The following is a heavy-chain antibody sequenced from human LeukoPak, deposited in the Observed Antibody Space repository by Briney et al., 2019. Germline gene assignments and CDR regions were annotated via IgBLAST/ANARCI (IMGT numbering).Heavy chain of an antibody. V-gene: IGHV4-59*08. CDR1: GGSISNYF. D-gene: IGHD3-22*01. J-gene: IGHJ4*02. CDR3: ARHSSGYYYSPLDY. Sequence: SETLSLTCTVSGGSISNYFWSWIRQPPGKALEWIGYISYSGNTNYNPSLKSRVTISVDTSKNQFSLKLSAVTAADTAVYYCARHSSGYYYSPLDYWGLGTLVTVSS. CDR2: ISYSGNT.